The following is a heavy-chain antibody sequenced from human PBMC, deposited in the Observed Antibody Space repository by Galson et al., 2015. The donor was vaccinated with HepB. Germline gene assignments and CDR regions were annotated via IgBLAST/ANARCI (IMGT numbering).Heavy chain of an antibody. V-gene: IGHV1-18*04. D-gene: IGHD3-3*01. CDR2: ISAYNGNT. CDR3: ARDIRVGIFGVVHGGMDA. Sequence: SVKVSCKASGYTFTSYGISWVRQAPGQGLEWMGWISAYNGNTNYAQKLQGRVTMTTDTSTSTAYMELRSLRSDDTAVYYCARDIRVGIFGVVHGGMDAWGQGTTVTVSS. CDR1: GYTFTSYG. J-gene: IGHJ6*02.